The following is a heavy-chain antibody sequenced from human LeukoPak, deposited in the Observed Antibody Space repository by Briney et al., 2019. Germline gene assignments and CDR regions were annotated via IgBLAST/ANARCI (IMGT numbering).Heavy chain of an antibody. CDR1: GFTFSSYA. J-gene: IGHJ4*02. CDR2: FSGRGGST. Sequence: PGGSLRLSCAASGFTFSSYAMSWVRQAPGKGLEWVSAFSGRGGSTYYADSVKGRFTVSRDNSKNTLYLQMNSLRAENTAVYYCAKRNYDFWSGYYRRAENHFDYWGQGTLVTVSS. D-gene: IGHD3-3*01. CDR3: AKRNYDFWSGYYRRAENHFDY. V-gene: IGHV3-23*01.